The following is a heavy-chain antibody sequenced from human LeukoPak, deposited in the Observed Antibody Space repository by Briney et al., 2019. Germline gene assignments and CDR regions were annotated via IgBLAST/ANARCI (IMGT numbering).Heavy chain of an antibody. V-gene: IGHV4-38-2*02. Sequence: SETLSLTCAVSGYSISSGYYWGWIRQPPGKGLEWIGSIYHRGSTCYNPSLKSRVTISLDKSKNQFSLKLSSVTAADTAVYYCARDSGGIAAAGTEWGQGTLVTVSS. J-gene: IGHJ4*02. CDR2: IYHRGST. CDR1: GYSISSGYY. CDR3: ARDSGGIAAAGTE. D-gene: IGHD6-13*01.